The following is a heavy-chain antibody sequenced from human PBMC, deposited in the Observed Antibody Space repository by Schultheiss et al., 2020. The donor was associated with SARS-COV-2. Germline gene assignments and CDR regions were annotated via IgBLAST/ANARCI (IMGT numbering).Heavy chain of an antibody. CDR3: AREDWFPFDY. Sequence: SQTLSLTCTVYGGSFSGYYWSWIRQHPGKGLEWIGYIYYSGSTYYNPSLKSRVTISVDTSKNQFSLKLSSVTAADTAVYYCAREDWFPFDYWGQGTLVTVSS. CDR2: IYYSGST. J-gene: IGHJ4*02. V-gene: IGHV4-31*03. CDR1: GGSFSGYY. D-gene: IGHD3/OR15-3a*01.